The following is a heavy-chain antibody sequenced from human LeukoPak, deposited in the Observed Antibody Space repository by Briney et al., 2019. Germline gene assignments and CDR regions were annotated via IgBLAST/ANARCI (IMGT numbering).Heavy chain of an antibody. Sequence: ASVKVSCKASGYTFTSYYMHWVRQAPGQGLEWMGIINPSGGSTSYAQKFQGRVTMTRDTSTSTVYMELSSLRSEDTAEYYCARGAVGDIVVVPAAVPLYYYYYYGMDVWGQGTTVTVSS. CDR3: ARGAVGDIVVVPAAVPLYYYYYYGMDV. CDR1: GYTFTSYY. V-gene: IGHV1-46*01. D-gene: IGHD2-2*01. J-gene: IGHJ6*02. CDR2: INPSGGST.